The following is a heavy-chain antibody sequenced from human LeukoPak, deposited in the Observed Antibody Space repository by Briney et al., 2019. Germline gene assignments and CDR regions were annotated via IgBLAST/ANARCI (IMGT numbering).Heavy chain of an antibody. J-gene: IGHJ4*02. D-gene: IGHD7-27*01. V-gene: IGHV3-7*01. CDR1: GFTFSSYW. CDR2: IKTDGSLI. Sequence: GGSLRLSCAASGFTFSSYWMSWVRQAPGKGLEWVANIKTDGSLIYYVDSVKGRFTISRDNAKNSLYLQMNSLRVEDTAVYYCARDLNWETYWGQGTLVSVSS. CDR3: ARDLNWETY.